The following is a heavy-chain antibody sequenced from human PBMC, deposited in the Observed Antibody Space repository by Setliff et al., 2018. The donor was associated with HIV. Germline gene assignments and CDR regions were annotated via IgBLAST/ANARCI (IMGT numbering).Heavy chain of an antibody. J-gene: IGHJ4*02. CDR3: ARQAIATRSFDY. D-gene: IGHD6-13*01. Sequence: SETLSLTCTVSGGSISSSSYYWGWIRQPPGKGLEWIGSIHYSGSTYYNPSLKSRVTLSVQTSKNQFSLDLTSVTAADTAVYYCARQAIATRSFDYWGPGTLVTVSS. CDR2: IHYSGST. V-gene: IGHV4-39*01. CDR1: GGSISSSSYY.